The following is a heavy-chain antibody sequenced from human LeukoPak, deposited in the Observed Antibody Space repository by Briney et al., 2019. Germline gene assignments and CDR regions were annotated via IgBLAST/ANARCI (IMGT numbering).Heavy chain of an antibody. CDR2: IYYSGST. Sequence: PSETLSLTCTVSGGSISSSSYYWGWIRQPPGKGLEWIGSIYYSGSTYYNPSLKSRVTISVDTSKNQFSLKLSSVTAADTAVYYCARVGSFVTVAGRDYHPPKNWFDPWGQGTLVTVSS. CDR1: GGSISSSSYY. D-gene: IGHD6-19*01. V-gene: IGHV4-39*01. CDR3: ARVGSFVTVAGRDYHPPKNWFDP. J-gene: IGHJ5*02.